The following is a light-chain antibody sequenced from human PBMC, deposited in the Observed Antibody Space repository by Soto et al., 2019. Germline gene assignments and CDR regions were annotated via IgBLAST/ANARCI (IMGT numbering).Light chain of an antibody. V-gene: IGLV2-11*01. CDR1: SSDVGGYNY. J-gene: IGLJ1*01. Sequence: QSVLTQPRSVSGSPGQSVTISCTGTSSDVGGYNYVSWYQHHPGKAPKLVIYDVTKRPSGVRDRFSASKSGNTASLTISGLQAEDEADYYCCSYAGSYTYVFGTGTKVTVL. CDR3: CSYAGSYTYV. CDR2: DVT.